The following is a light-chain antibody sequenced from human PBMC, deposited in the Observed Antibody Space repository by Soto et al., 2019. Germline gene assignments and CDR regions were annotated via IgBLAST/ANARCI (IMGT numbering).Light chain of an antibody. CDR1: LNISNS. Sequence: DLQMTQSPSSLSAAVGDRVTISCRASLNISNSLNWYQHKPGKAPKLLMYTVSTLQGGVPSRFSGSGSGTEFTLTISSLLPEDFATYYCLQKFTTPFTFGPGTKVDIK. CDR2: TVS. J-gene: IGKJ3*01. CDR3: LQKFTTPFT. V-gene: IGKV1-39*01.